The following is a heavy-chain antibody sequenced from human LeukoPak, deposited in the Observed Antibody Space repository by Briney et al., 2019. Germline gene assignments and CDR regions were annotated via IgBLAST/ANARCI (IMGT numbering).Heavy chain of an antibody. CDR3: ARMASGVTAY. D-gene: IGHD5-24*01. V-gene: IGHV3-74*01. Sequence: GGSLRLSCAASGLTFSRDWMHWVRQAPGKGLVWVSRINSDGTSTIYADSVKGRLTISRDNAKNTLYLQMNSLRAEDTAVYYCARMASGVTAYWGQGTLVTVSS. CDR2: INSDGTST. J-gene: IGHJ4*02. CDR1: GLTFSRDW.